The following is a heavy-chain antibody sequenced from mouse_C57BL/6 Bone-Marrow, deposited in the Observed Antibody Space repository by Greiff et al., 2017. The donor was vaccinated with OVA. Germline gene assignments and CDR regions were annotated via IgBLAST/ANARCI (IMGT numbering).Heavy chain of an antibody. J-gene: IGHJ3*01. CDR1: GFTFSSYA. CDR3: AREDDTRAD. Sequence: EVQLVESGGGLVKPGGSLKLSCAASGFTFSSYAMSLVRQTPEKRLEWVATISAGGSYTYSPDNVKGRFTISRDNAKNNLYLQMSHRKSEDTAMYYCAREDDTRADWGQGTLVTVSA. CDR2: ISAGGSYT. D-gene: IGHD2-12*01. V-gene: IGHV5-4*01.